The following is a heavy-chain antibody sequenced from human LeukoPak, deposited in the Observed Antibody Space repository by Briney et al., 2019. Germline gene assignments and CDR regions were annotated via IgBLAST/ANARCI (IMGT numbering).Heavy chain of an antibody. J-gene: IGHJ6*02. CDR3: GRGNYYSMDV. CDR2: INNDASRT. Sequence: PGGSLRLSCAVSGFTFSNYWMHWVRQAPGKGLVWVSGINNDASRTRYADSVKGRFTISRDNAKNTLYLQLNSLRAEDTAVYYCGRGNYYSMDVWGQGTTVTVSS. V-gene: IGHV3-74*01. CDR1: GFTFSNYW.